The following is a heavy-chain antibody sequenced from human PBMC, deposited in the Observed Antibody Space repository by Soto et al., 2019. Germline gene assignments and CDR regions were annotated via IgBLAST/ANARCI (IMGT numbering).Heavy chain of an antibody. CDR1: GFFFSSYT. V-gene: IGHV3-23*01. D-gene: IGHD3-16*01. Sequence: EVHLLESGGGLVQPGGSLRLSCVGSGFFFSSYTMTWVRQAPGKGLEWVSSVSDTGEKTYYADSVTGRFTMSRDNSKNTHSLQTNSLAAEDTARYDGAEARDQQWGRIPFVSGGEGLLVIVSS. CDR3: AEARDQQWGRIPFVS. CDR2: VSDTGEKT. J-gene: IGHJ4*02.